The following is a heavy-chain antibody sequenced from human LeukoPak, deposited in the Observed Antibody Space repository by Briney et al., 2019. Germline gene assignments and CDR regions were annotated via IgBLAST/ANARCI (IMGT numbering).Heavy chain of an antibody. V-gene: IGHV4-59*08. D-gene: IGHD2-15*01. CDR1: GGSISNYY. CDR2: VSYSGSS. J-gene: IGHJ4*02. CDR3: ARLQGREDNYLDC. Sequence: PSETLSLTCTVSGGSISNYYWSWIRQPPGKRLEWIGYVSYSGSSSSNPSLESRVTISVDMSKNQFSLRLSSVTASDTAVYYCARLQGREDNYLDCGGQGTVVTVSS.